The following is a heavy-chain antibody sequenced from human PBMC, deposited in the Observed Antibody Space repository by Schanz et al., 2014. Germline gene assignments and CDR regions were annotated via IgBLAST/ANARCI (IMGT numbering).Heavy chain of an antibody. J-gene: IGHJ6*02. CDR2: INPTTGNP. V-gene: IGHV7-4-1*02. CDR1: GYIFSSYA. CDR3: ARARYGLDV. Sequence: QLVQSGSEFRKPGASVKVSCKASGYIFSSYAIHWVRQAPGQGLEWMGWINPTTGNPGYAQGFTGRFVFTFDTSASTAYLQISGRKAEDTAVYYCARARYGLDVWGQGTTVTVSS.